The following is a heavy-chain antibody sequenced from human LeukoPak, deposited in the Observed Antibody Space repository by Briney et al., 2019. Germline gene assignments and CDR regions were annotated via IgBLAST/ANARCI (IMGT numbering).Heavy chain of an antibody. J-gene: IGHJ4*02. V-gene: IGHV3-33*01. CDR3: AREMGSVYFDY. Sequence: GGSLRLSCTASGFRFSSYGIHWVRQTPGKGLEWVALVSCDGSNKDYADSVKGRFTISRDNSKNTVYLQISSLRAEDTAVYYCAREMGSVYFDYWGQGTLVTVSS. CDR1: GFRFSSYG. CDR2: VSCDGSNK. D-gene: IGHD3-10*01.